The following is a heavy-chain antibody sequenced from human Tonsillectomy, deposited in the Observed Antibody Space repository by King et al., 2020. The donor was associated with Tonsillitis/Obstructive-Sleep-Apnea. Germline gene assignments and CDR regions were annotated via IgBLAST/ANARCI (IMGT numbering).Heavy chain of an antibody. CDR2: ISYDGSNK. Sequence: VQLVESGGGVVQPGRSLRLSCAASGFTFSSYGMHWVRQAPGKGLEWAAVISYDGSNKYYGDSVKGRFTISRDNSKNTLYLEMNNLRAEDTAVYYCVKDRLRGSISRHGTDWGQGTLVTVSS. D-gene: IGHD2-2*01. CDR3: VKDRLRGSISRHGTD. J-gene: IGHJ4*02. CDR1: GFTFSSYG. V-gene: IGHV3-30*18.